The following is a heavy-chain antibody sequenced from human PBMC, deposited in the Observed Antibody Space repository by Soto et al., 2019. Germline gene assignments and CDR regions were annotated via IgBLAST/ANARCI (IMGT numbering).Heavy chain of an antibody. D-gene: IGHD3-10*01. V-gene: IGHV1-3*01. CDR2: INAGNGNT. Sequence: ASVKVSCKASGYTFTSYAMHWVRQAPGQRLEWMGWINAGNGNTKYSQKFQGRVTITRDTSASTAYMELSSLRSEDTAVYYCARSGEDYDAFDIWGQGTMVTVS. CDR1: GYTFTSYA. J-gene: IGHJ3*02. CDR3: ARSGEDYDAFDI.